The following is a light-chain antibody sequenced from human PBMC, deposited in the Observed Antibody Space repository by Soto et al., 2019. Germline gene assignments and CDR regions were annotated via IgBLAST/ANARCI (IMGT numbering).Light chain of an antibody. J-gene: IGKJ2*01. CDR3: QEGFSPLYT. CDR1: QTIHNY. CDR2: AAS. Sequence: DIQLTQSPSSLSGSVGDRVTITCRASQTIHNYLNWYQQIPGKAPKLLIYAASNLRGGVPSRFSGGGSGTDFTLTISSLQPEDFATYYCQEGFSPLYTFGQGTKVDIK. V-gene: IGKV1-39*01.